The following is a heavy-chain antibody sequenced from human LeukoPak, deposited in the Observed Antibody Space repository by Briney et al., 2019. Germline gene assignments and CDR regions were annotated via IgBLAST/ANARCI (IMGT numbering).Heavy chain of an antibody. CDR2: INHSGST. CDR1: GGSISTRGVF. D-gene: IGHD3-10*01. V-gene: IGHV4-39*07. J-gene: IGHJ5*02. CDR3: ARGNGGLLWFGELLSSDWFDP. Sequence: SETLSLTCTVSGGSISTRGVFWGWSRQPLGKGLEWIGEINHSGSTNYNPSLKSRVTISVDTSKNQFSLKLSSVTAADTAVYYCARGNGGLLWFGELLSSDWFDPWGQGTLVTVSS.